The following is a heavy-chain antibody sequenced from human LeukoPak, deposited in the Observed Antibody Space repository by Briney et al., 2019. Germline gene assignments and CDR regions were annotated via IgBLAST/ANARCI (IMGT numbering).Heavy chain of an antibody. CDR1: GYTFTGYY. Sequence: ASVKVSCKASGYTFTGYYIHWVRQAPGQGLEWMGWINPNSGGTNYAQKFQGRVTMTRDTSISTAYMELSRLRSDDTAVYYCARPRSGWFPYYFDYWGQGTLVTVSS. V-gene: IGHV1-2*02. CDR3: ARPRSGWFPYYFDY. J-gene: IGHJ4*02. CDR2: INPNSGGT. D-gene: IGHD6-19*01.